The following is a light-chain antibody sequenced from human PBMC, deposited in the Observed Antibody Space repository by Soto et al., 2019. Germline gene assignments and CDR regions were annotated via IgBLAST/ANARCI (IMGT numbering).Light chain of an antibody. Sequence: QSVLTQPASVSGSPGQSITISCTGTSSDVGDYNLVAWYQQHPGKAPKLMIYAGSKRPSGVSDRFSGSKSGNTASLTISGLQAEDEADYYCCSYAGSGTWVFGTGTKVTVL. CDR2: AGS. J-gene: IGLJ1*01. V-gene: IGLV2-23*01. CDR3: CSYAGSGTWV. CDR1: SSDVGDYNL.